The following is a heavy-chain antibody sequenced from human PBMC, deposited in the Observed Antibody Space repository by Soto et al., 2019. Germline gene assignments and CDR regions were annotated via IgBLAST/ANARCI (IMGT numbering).Heavy chain of an antibody. Sequence: GGSLRLSCAASGFTFSNYNMNWVRQAPGKGLEWVAVISYDGSNKYYADSVKGRFTISRDNSKNTLYLQMNSLRAEDTAVYYCARWAYYDFWSGYYPTADYINYGIDVRAQRTTVTVSS. D-gene: IGHD3-3*01. CDR3: ARWAYYDFWSGYYPTADYINYGIDV. CDR1: GFTFSNYN. J-gene: IGHJ6*02. CDR2: ISYDGSNK. V-gene: IGHV3-30-3*01.